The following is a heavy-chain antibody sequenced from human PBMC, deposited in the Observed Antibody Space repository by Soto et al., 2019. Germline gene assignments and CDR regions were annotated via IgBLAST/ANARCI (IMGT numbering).Heavy chain of an antibody. D-gene: IGHD3-3*01. Sequence: HPGGSLRLSCAASGFTFISFAMNWVRQAPGKGLEWVSALSSSGDTTYYADSVKGRFTISRDNSKNTVYLQMNGLRADDTAIYYCAKGRYEFWSAFDYWGQGTLVTVSS. J-gene: IGHJ4*02. CDR3: AKGRYEFWSAFDY. CDR1: GFTFISFA. CDR2: LSSSGDTT. V-gene: IGHV3-23*01.